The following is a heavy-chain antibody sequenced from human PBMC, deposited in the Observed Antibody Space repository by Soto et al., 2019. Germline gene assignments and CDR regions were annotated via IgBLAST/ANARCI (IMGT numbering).Heavy chain of an antibody. V-gene: IGHV4-31*03. CDR3: ARTDYGDYATWGY. D-gene: IGHD4-17*01. CDR1: GGSISSGGYY. J-gene: IGHJ4*02. CDR2: IYYSGST. Sequence: QVQLQESGPGLVKPSQTLSLTCTVSGGSISSGGYYLSWIRQHPGNVLEWIGYIYYSGSTYYTPSLKIRVTISVDTSKTQFSLKLSSVTAADTAVYYCARTDYGDYATWGYWGQGTLVTVSS.